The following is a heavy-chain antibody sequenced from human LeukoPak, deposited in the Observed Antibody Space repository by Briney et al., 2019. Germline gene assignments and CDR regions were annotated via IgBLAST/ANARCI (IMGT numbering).Heavy chain of an antibody. D-gene: IGHD4-23*01. Sequence: PSETLSLTCAVSGGSISISNSNWWSWVRQPPGKGLEWIGEISHSGSTNYNPSLKSRVTISVDKSKNQFSLKLSSVTAADTAVYYCARDLRGGNSFTSDWYFDLWGRGTLVTVSS. J-gene: IGHJ2*01. CDR1: GGSISISNSNW. V-gene: IGHV4-4*02. CDR2: ISHSGST. CDR3: ARDLRGGNSFTSDWYFDL.